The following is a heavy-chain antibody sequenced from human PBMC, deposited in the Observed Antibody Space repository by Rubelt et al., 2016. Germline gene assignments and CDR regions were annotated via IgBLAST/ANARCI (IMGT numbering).Heavy chain of an antibody. CDR2: DSLGDSDT. CDR3: ARRRAVAGTYYFDY. D-gene: IGHD6-19*01. V-gene: IGHV5-51*01. J-gene: IGHJ4*02. CDR1: GYSFTRYW. Sequence: EVQLVQSGAEVKKPGESLKISCKGSGYSFTRYWIGWVRQMPGKGLEGRGVDSLGDSDTRYSPSFKGQVNPSTDTRITPPYRPWGGRRASDTAMYYCARRRAVAGTYYFDYWGQGTLVTVSS.